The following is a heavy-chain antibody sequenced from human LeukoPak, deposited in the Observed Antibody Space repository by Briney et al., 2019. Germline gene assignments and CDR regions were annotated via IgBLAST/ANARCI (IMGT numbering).Heavy chain of an antibody. CDR3: AKYYSNYKYYYYGIDV. Sequence: GESLKISCKGSGYSFTNYWIGWVRQMPGKGLEWMGIIYPGDSDTRYSPSFQGQVTISADKSISTAYLQWSSLKASDTAMYYCAKYYSNYKYYYYGIDVWGQGTTVTVSS. CDR2: IYPGDSDT. V-gene: IGHV5-51*01. D-gene: IGHD4-11*01. CDR1: GYSFTNYW. J-gene: IGHJ6*02.